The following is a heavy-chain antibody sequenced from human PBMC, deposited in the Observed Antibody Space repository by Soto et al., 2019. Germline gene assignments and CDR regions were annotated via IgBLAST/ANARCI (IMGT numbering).Heavy chain of an antibody. V-gene: IGHV3-21*01. J-gene: IGHJ4*02. D-gene: IGHD3-10*01. Sequence: EVQLVESGGGLVKPGGSLRLSCAASGFTFSSYSMNWVRQAPGKGLEWVSSISSSSSYIYYADSVKGRFTISRDNAKNSLYLQMNSLRAEETAVYYCARVGGSGSYYTDKNIDYWGQGTLVTVSS. CDR2: ISSSSSYI. CDR1: GFTFSSYS. CDR3: ARVGGSGSYYTDKNIDY.